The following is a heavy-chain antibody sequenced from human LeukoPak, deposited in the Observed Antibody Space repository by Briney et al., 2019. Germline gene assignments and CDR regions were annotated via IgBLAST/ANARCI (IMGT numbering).Heavy chain of an antibody. CDR1: GYTFTNYG. J-gene: IGHJ4*02. D-gene: IGHD6-13*01. V-gene: IGHV1-18*01. Sequence: ASVKVSCKTSGYTFTNYGISWVRQAPGQGLEWMGWIGAYNGNTDYAQNLQGRVTMTTDTSTSTAYMELRSLRSDDTAVYYCARDQSLVAYSSTWFDYWGQGTLVTVSS. CDR2: IGAYNGNT. CDR3: ARDQSLVAYSSTWFDY.